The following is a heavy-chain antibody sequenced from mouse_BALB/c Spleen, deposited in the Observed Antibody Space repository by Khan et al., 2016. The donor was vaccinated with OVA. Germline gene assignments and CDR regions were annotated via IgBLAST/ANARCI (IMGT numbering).Heavy chain of an antibody. V-gene: IGHV1S132*01. CDR3: AREEALYHFDH. CDR2: IYPGTHNT. D-gene: IGHD3-2*02. CDR1: GYIFTSYW. Sequence: VKLLESGAELVRPGASVKLSCKTSGYIFTSYWIHWVKQRSGQGLEWIARIYPGTHNTYYNEKFKDKATLTADKSSSTAYMQLRSLTSEDSDVYCCAREEALYHFDHWGQGTTLTVSS. J-gene: IGHJ2*01.